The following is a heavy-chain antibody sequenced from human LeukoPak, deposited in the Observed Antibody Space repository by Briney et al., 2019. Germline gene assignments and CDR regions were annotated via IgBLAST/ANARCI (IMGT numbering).Heavy chain of an antibody. CDR2: INPSGGST. V-gene: IGHV1-46*01. J-gene: IGHJ4*02. Sequence: ASVKVSCKASGYTFTSYYMHWVRQAPGQGLEWMGIINPSGGSTSYAQKFQGRVTMTRDTSTSTVYMELSSLRSEDTAVYYCARAPRSSIAARLFDYWGQGTLVTVSS. CDR3: ARAPRSSIAARLFDY. D-gene: IGHD6-6*01. CDR1: GYTFTSYY.